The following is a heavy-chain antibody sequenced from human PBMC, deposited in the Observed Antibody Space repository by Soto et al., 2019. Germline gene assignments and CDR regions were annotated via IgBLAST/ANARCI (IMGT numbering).Heavy chain of an antibody. V-gene: IGHV3-23*01. J-gene: IGHJ3*02. CDR3: AKRQLSGGPFHT. Sequence: EVQLLVSGGGLVQPGGSLRLTCAASGFTFPSYVMSWARQAPGKGLEWVSTITGSGDDTYYADSVRGRFTISRDNSKSTLYMDMNSLRAEDTAVYYCAKRQLSGGPFHTWGQGTIVTVSS. CDR2: ITGSGDDT. D-gene: IGHD1-1*01. CDR1: GFTFPSYV.